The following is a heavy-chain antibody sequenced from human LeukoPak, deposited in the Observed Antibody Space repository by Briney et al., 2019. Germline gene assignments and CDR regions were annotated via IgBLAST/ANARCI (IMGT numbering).Heavy chain of an antibody. CDR2: MNPNSGNT. J-gene: IGHJ6*03. CDR3: ARGPTAKWLTNVYYMDV. CDR1: GYTFTSYD. D-gene: IGHD6-19*01. Sequence: ASVKVSCKASGYTFTSYDINWVRQATGQGLEWMGWMNPNSGNTGYAQKFQGRVTITRNTSISTAYMELSSLRSEDTAVYYCARGPTAKWLTNVYYMDVWGKGTTVTVSS. V-gene: IGHV1-8*03.